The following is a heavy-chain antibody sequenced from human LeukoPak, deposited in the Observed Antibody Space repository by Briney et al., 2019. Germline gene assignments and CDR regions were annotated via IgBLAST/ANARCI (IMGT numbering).Heavy chain of an antibody. CDR1: GYSFTSYW. CDR3: ARSTAPIVVVPAAPIDY. D-gene: IGHD2-2*01. V-gene: IGHV5-10-1*01. Sequence: GESLRISCKGSGYSFTSYWISWVRQMPGKGLEWMGRVDPSDSYTNYSPSFQGHVTISADKSISTAYLQWSSLKASDTAMYYCARSTAPIVVVPAAPIDYWGQGTLVTVSS. J-gene: IGHJ4*02. CDR2: VDPSDSYT.